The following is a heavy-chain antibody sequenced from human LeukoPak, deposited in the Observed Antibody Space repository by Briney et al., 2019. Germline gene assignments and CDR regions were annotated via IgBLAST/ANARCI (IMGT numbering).Heavy chain of an antibody. CDR2: MNPNSGNT. CDR3: ARMVRGAYAFDI. J-gene: IGHJ3*02. D-gene: IGHD3-10*01. CDR1: GYTFTSYD. V-gene: IGHV1-8*01. Sequence: GASVRVSCKASGYTFTSYDINWVRQATGQGLEWMGWMNPNSGNTGYAQKFQGRVTMTRNTSISTAYMELSSLRSEDTAVYYCARMVRGAYAFDIWGQGTMVTVSS.